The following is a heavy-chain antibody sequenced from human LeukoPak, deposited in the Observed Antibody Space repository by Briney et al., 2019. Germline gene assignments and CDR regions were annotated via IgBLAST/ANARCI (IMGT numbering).Heavy chain of an antibody. CDR1: GYTFTSYD. V-gene: IGHV1-8*01. D-gene: IGHD2-2*02. CDR3: ARRAAIPNPYYALDV. J-gene: IGHJ6*02. CDR2: MHPKSGST. Sequence: ASVKVSCKASGYTFTSYDINWVRQATGQGLAWLGWMHPKSGSTGYAQKVLGRVTMTTNPSISTAYMELSSLRSEDSAVYYCARRAAIPNPYYALDVWGQGTTVIVPS.